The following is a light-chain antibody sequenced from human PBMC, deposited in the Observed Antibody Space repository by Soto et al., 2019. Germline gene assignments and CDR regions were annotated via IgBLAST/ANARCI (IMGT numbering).Light chain of an antibody. V-gene: IGKV1-5*03. J-gene: IGKJ1*01. Sequence: DIQMTQSPSTLSASVGDRVTITCRASQSISSWLAWYQQKPGKAPKLLIYKASSLESGVPSRFSGTGSGTKFTLTISSLQPDDFATYYCQHYNSLWTFGQGTKVEIK. CDR3: QHYNSLWT. CDR1: QSISSW. CDR2: KAS.